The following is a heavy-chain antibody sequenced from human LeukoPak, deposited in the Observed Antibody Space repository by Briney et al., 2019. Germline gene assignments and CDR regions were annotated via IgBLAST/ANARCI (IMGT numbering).Heavy chain of an antibody. V-gene: IGHV4-31*03. CDR2: IYYSGST. J-gene: IGHJ4*02. CDR1: GGSISSGGYY. Sequence: SETLSLTCTVSGGSISSGGYYWRWIRQHPGKGLEWIGYIYYSGSTYYNPSLKSRVTISVDTSKNQFSLKLSSVTAADTAVYYCARGTVRDYYFDYRGQGTLVTVSS. D-gene: IGHD3-10*01. CDR3: ARGTVRDYYFDY.